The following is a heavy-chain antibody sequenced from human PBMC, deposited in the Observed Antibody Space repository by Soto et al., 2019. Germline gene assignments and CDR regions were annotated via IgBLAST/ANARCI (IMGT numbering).Heavy chain of an antibody. D-gene: IGHD2-21*02. Sequence: ASVKGSCKASGYTFTSYCISWVRQAPGQGLEWMGWISAYNGNTKYSQKFQGRVTITRDTSASTAYMELSSLRSEDTAVYYCARSIVVVTALDYWGQGTLVTVSS. CDR2: ISAYNGNT. CDR1: GYTFTSYC. CDR3: ARSIVVVTALDY. V-gene: IGHV1-18*01. J-gene: IGHJ4*02.